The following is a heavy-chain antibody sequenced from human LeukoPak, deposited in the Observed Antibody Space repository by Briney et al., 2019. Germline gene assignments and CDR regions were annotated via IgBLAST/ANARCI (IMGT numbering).Heavy chain of an antibody. CDR1: GGSISSSSYY. Sequence: SETLSLTCTVSGGSISSSSYYWSWIRQPPGKGLEWIGEINHSGSTNYNPSLKSRVTISVDTSKNQFSLKLSSVTAADTAVYYCATSSGYSSSWVGFDPWGQGTLVTVSS. V-gene: IGHV4-39*07. CDR2: INHSGST. CDR3: ATSSGYSSSWVGFDP. D-gene: IGHD6-6*01. J-gene: IGHJ5*02.